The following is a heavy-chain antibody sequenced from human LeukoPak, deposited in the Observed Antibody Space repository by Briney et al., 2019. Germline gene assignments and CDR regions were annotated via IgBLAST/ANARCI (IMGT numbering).Heavy chain of an antibody. V-gene: IGHV3-23*01. J-gene: IGHJ5*02. CDR2: ISGSGGST. Sequence: PGGSLRLSCAASGFTFSDYYMSWIRQAPGKGLEWVSAISGSGGSTYYADSVKGRFTISRDNSKNTLYLQMNSLRAEDTAVYYCAKEVYDYNRWFDPWGQGTLVTVSS. CDR3: AKEVYDYNRWFDP. D-gene: IGHD5-24*01. CDR1: GFTFSDYY.